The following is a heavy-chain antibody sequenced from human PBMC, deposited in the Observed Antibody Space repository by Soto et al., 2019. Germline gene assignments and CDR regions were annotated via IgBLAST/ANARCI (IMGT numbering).Heavy chain of an antibody. Sequence: LRLSCAASVFTFSSYAMTWVRQAPGKGLQWVSDISGSGGSTHYADSVKGRFTIYRENSKNTLYLHMNSLRGGDTAVYYCAKVNHGRNNDMDVWGQGTTVTVSS. CDR2: ISGSGGST. CDR3: AKVNHGRNNDMDV. CDR1: VFTFSSYA. J-gene: IGHJ6*02. V-gene: IGHV3-23*01.